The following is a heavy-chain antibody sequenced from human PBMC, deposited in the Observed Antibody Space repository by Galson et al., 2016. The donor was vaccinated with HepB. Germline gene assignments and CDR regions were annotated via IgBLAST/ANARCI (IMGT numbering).Heavy chain of an antibody. Sequence: SLRLSCAGTGFIFSSYGMSWVRQAPGKGLEWVSVISALHNQIYYADSVKGRFSISRDNSKSRLFLQMSSLSAEDTAIYSSVIMVRGISTGPFDYWGQGTPVVVSS. D-gene: IGHD3-10*01. V-gene: IGHV3-23*01. J-gene: IGHJ4*02. CDR2: ISALHNQI. CDR3: VIMVRGISTGPFDY. CDR1: GFIFSSYG.